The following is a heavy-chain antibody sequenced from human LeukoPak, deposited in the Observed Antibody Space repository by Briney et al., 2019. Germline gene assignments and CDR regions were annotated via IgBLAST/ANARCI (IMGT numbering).Heavy chain of an antibody. CDR3: VRGQGAHDNWFDP. V-gene: IGHV3-48*01. CDR1: GFIFNNYG. CDR2: IKGRSDTI. Sequence: GGSLRLSCTASGFIFNNYGMNWVRQAPGKGLEWISYIKGRSDTIHYADSVKGRFTISRDNAKNTLSLQMTSLRAEDTAIYYCVRGQGAHDNWFDPWCQGTLVTVAS. D-gene: IGHD4/OR15-4a*01. J-gene: IGHJ5*02.